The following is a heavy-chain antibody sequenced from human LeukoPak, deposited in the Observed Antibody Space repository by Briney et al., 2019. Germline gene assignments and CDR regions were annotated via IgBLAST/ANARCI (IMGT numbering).Heavy chain of an antibody. Sequence: GGSLRLSCAASGFTFSSYGMHWVRQAPGKGLEWVAVISYDGSNKYYADSVKGRFTISRDNSKNTLYPQMNSLRAEDTAVYYCAKDSEQQLTPDYWGQGTLVTVSS. CDR2: ISYDGSNK. CDR3: AKDSEQQLTPDY. V-gene: IGHV3-30*18. D-gene: IGHD6-13*01. J-gene: IGHJ4*02. CDR1: GFTFSSYG.